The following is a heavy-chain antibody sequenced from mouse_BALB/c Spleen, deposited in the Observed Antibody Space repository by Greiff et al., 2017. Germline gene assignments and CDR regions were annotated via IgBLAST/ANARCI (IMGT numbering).Heavy chain of an antibody. V-gene: IGHV1-69*02. Sequence: QVQLQQPGAELVRPGASVKLSCKASGYTFTSYWINWVKQRPGQGLEWIGNIYPSDSYTNYNQKFKDKATLTVDKSSSTAYMQLSSPTSEDSAVYYCTRSYYGSSAWFAYWGQGTLVTVSA. CDR1: GYTFTSYW. D-gene: IGHD1-1*01. J-gene: IGHJ3*01. CDR3: TRSYYGSSAWFAY. CDR2: IYPSDSYT.